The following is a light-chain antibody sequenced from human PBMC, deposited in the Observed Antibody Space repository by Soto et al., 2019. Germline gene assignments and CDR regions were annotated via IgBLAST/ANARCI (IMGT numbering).Light chain of an antibody. Sequence: EIVMTQSPATLSVSPGERATLSCRASQSVSSNLAWYQQKPGQAPRLLIYGASTRATGIPARFSGSGSGTEFTLTIRSLQSADFAVYYCQQYNNWLTFGGGTKVEIK. CDR3: QQYNNWLT. J-gene: IGKJ4*01. CDR2: GAS. V-gene: IGKV3-15*01. CDR1: QSVSSN.